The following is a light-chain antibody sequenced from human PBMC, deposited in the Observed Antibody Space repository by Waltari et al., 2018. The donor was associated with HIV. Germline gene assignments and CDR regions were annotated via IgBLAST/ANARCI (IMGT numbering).Light chain of an antibody. J-gene: IGLJ2*01. Sequence: QSVLTQPPSVSGAPGQRVTISCTGTNSNIGANYDVPWYQQLPGTAPKLLIYGNTNRPSGVPDRFSGSKSGTSASLVITGLRAEDEADYYCQSYDSSLSGSEVFGGGTKLSVL. V-gene: IGLV1-40*01. CDR2: GNT. CDR1: NSNIGANYD. CDR3: QSYDSSLSGSEV.